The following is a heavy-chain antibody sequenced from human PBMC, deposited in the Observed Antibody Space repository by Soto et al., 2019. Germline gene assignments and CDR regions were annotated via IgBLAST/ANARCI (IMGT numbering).Heavy chain of an antibody. CDR1: GFTFSSYA. Sequence: PGGSLRLSCAASGFTFSSYAIHWVRQAPGKGLEWVAVIAYDGSNKYYADSVKGRFTISRDNSKNTLYLQMNSLRAEDTAVYYCAREGEYSSSSFDYWGQGTLVTVSS. CDR3: AREGEYSSSSFDY. CDR2: IAYDGSNK. V-gene: IGHV3-30-3*01. J-gene: IGHJ4*02. D-gene: IGHD6-6*01.